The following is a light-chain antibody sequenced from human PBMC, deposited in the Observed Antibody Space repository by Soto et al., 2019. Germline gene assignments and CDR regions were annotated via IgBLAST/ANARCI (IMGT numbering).Light chain of an antibody. J-gene: IGLJ1*01. CDR2: EVI. CDR1: SSDVGGYNY. V-gene: IGLV2-8*01. CDR3: SSYAGSLYV. Sequence: QSALTQPPSASGSPGQSVTISCTGTSSDVGGYNYVSWYQQHPGKAPKLMIYEVIKRPSGVPDRFSGSKSGNTASLTVSGLQDEDEADYYCSSYAGSLYVFGTGTKITVL.